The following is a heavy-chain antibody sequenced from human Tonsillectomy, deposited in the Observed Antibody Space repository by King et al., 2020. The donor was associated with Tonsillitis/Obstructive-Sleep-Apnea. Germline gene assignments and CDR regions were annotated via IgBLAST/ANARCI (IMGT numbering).Heavy chain of an antibody. D-gene: IGHD2-2*01. CDR1: GFTFGNYS. Sequence: VQLVESGGGVVQPGRSLRLSCTASGFTFGNYSMHWVRQAPGKGLEWVAFSSYDGNNKYYGDSVKGRFTISRDNSKNTLYLQMNSLRAEDSVVYYCEGGDCSSTSCIYYYYDMDVWGQGTTVTVSS. J-gene: IGHJ6*02. V-gene: IGHV3-30*03. CDR2: SSYDGNNK. CDR3: EGGDCSSTSCIYYYYDMDV.